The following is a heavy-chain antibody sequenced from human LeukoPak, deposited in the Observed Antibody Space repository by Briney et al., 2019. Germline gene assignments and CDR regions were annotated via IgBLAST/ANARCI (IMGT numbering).Heavy chain of an antibody. V-gene: IGHV4-38-2*01. Sequence: SETLSLTCAVSGYSISSGYYWGWIRQPPGNGLEWIGSIYHSGSAYYNPSLKSRVTISVDTSKNQFSLKLSSVTAADTAVYYCARQAGGYCSSTSCNRAYFDYWGQGTLVTVSS. CDR2: IYHSGSA. CDR3: ARQAGGYCSSTSCNRAYFDY. D-gene: IGHD2-2*03. CDR1: GYSISSGYY. J-gene: IGHJ4*02.